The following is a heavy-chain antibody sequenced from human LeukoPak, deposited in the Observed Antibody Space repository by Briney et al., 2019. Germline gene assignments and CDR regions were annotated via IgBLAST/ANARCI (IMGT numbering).Heavy chain of an antibody. CDR1: GFTVSINS. V-gene: IGHV3-53*01. Sequence: GGSLRLSCTVSGFTVSINSMSWVRQAPGKGLEWVSFIYSGGNTHYSDSVKSRFTISRDNSKNTLYLQMNSLRAEDTAVYYCARRAGEYSHPYDYWGQGTLVTVSS. D-gene: IGHD2/OR15-2a*01. CDR3: ARRAGEYSHPYDY. CDR2: IYSGGNT. J-gene: IGHJ4*02.